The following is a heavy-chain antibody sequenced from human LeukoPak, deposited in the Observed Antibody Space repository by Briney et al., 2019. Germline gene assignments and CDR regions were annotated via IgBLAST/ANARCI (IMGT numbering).Heavy chain of an antibody. Sequence: KTSETLSLTCAVYGGSFSGYYWSWIRQPPGKGLEWIGEINHSGSTNYNPSLKSRVTISVDTSKNQFSLKLSSVTAADRAVYYCASLPLWGSYRFDYWGQGTLVTVSS. CDR3: ASLPLWGSYRFDY. CDR1: GGSFSGYY. V-gene: IGHV4-34*01. J-gene: IGHJ4*02. D-gene: IGHD3-16*02. CDR2: INHSGST.